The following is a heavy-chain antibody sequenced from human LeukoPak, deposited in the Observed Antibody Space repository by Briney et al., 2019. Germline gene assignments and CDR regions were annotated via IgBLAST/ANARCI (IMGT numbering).Heavy chain of an antibody. CDR2: IYYSGST. D-gene: IGHD6-6*01. V-gene: IGHV4-59*08. J-gene: IGHJ5*02. Sequence: SETLSLTCTVSGGSISSYYWSWIRQPPGKGLEWIGYIYYSGSTNYNPSLKSRVTISVDTSKNQFSLKLSSVTAADTAVYYCARRPIAARLEGDWFDPWGQGTLVTVSS. CDR1: GGSISSYY. CDR3: ARRPIAARLEGDWFDP.